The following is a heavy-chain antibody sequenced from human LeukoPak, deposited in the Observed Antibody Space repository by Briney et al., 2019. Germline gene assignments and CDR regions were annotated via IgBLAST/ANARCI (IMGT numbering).Heavy chain of an antibody. CDR3: ARDLSGYNWNYGIDY. Sequence: ASVKVSCKASGYTFGAYYMHWVRQAPGQGLEWMGWINPNSGGTNYAQKFQGRVTMTRDTSISTAYMELSRLRSDDTAVYYCARDLSGYNWNYGIDYWGQGTLVTVSS. V-gene: IGHV1-2*02. CDR1: GYTFGAYY. D-gene: IGHD1-7*01. CDR2: INPNSGGT. J-gene: IGHJ4*02.